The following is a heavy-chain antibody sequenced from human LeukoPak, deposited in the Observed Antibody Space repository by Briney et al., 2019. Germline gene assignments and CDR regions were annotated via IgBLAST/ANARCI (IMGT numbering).Heavy chain of an antibody. CDR3: ARGRGTGSTHQTSDY. Sequence: ASVKVSCKASGYTFIRSGISWVRQAPGQGLEWMGWISAYNGNTNYAQKLQGRVIMTTDTSTSTAYMELRSLRSDDTAVYYCARGRGTGSTHQTSDYWGQGTLVTVSS. CDR2: ISAYNGNT. J-gene: IGHJ4*02. D-gene: IGHD1-1*01. CDR1: GYTFIRSG. V-gene: IGHV1-18*01.